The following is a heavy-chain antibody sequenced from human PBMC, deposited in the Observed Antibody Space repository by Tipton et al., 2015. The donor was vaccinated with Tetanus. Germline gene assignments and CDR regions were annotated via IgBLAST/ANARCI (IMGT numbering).Heavy chain of an antibody. Sequence: QVQLVQSGPEVKKPGSSVKISCEISEGTHYISWVRQAPGQGLEWLGWINPDSGGTKYTQNFQGRVTMTRDTPTTTVYLELTSLKSDDTAVYYCARDSYVTGTTSHFDFWGQGSLVNVSS. D-gene: IGHD1-7*01. J-gene: IGHJ4*02. V-gene: IGHV1-2*02. CDR1: EGTHY. CDR2: INPDSGGT. CDR3: ARDSYVTGTTSHFDF.